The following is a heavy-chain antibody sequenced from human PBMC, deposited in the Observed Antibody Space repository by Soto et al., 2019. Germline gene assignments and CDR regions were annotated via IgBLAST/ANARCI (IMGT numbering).Heavy chain of an antibody. J-gene: IGHJ5*02. D-gene: IGHD6-13*01. CDR3: AREKLAAAIGWGFDP. Sequence: TSETLSLTCTVSGGSISSYYWSWIRQPPGKGLEWIGYIYYSGSTNYNPSLKSRVTISVDTSKNQFSLKLSSVTAADTAVYYCAREKLAAAIGWGFDPWGQGTLVTVSS. CDR1: GGSISSYY. CDR2: IYYSGST. V-gene: IGHV4-59*01.